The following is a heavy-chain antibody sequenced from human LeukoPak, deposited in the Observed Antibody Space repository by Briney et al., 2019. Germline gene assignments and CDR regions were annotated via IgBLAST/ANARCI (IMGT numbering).Heavy chain of an antibody. CDR1: EFMFDV. D-gene: IGHD3-22*01. CDR3: TKSPSFTLGGGYLDS. V-gene: IGHV3-9*03. CDR2: ISWNSDLI. J-gene: IGHJ4*02. Sequence: GGSLRLSCVGSEFMFDVLHGVRPAPGKGLEWVSGISWNSDLIGYADSVKGRFTISRDNDRNTVYLQMNGLRLEDMAFYYCTKSPSFTLGGGYLDSWGQGILVTVSS.